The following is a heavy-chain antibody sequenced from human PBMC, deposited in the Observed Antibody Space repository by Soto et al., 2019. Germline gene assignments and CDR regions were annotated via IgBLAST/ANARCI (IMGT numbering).Heavy chain of an antibody. CDR1: GYTFTSYG. V-gene: IGHV1-18*01. J-gene: IGHJ6*02. CDR2: ISAYNGNT. CDR3: ARDNGYDSDYYYGMDV. D-gene: IGHD5-12*01. Sequence: ASVKVSCKASGYTFTSYGISWVRQAPGQGLEWMGWISAYNGNTNYAQKLQGRVTMTTDTSTSTAYMELRSLRSDDTAVYYCARDNGYDSDYYYGMDVWGQGTTVTVSS.